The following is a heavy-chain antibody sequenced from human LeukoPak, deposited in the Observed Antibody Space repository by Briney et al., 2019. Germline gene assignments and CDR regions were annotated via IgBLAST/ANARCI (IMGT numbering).Heavy chain of an antibody. J-gene: IGHJ4*02. CDR2: ISANNGNT. V-gene: IGHV1-18*01. D-gene: IGHD3-9*01. CDR3: ARDEDTDILTGYERFDY. CDR1: GYTFTSYG. Sequence: ASVKVSCKASGYTFTSYGIIWVRQAPGQGLEWMGWISANNGNTNYAQNLQGRVTMTTDTSTGTAYMELRSLRSDDTAVYYCARDEDTDILTGYERFDYWGQGTLVTVSS.